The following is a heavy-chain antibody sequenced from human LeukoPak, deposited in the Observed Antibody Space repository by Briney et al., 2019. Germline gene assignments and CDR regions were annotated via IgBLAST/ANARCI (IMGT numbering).Heavy chain of an antibody. CDR3: ARAYSSSSNNWFDP. J-gene: IGHJ5*02. D-gene: IGHD6-13*01. V-gene: IGHV3-30*03. Sequence: GGSLRLSCTVSGFTFSSYGMHWVRQAPGKGLEWVAVISYDGSNKYYADSVKGRFTISRDNAKNSLYLQMNSLRAEDTAVYYCARAYSSSSNNWFDPWGQGTLVTVSS. CDR1: GFTFSSYG. CDR2: ISYDGSNK.